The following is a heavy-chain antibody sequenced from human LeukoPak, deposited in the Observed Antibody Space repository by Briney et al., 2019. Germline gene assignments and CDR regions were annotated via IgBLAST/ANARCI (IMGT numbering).Heavy chain of an antibody. CDR1: GYTFTGYY. Sequence: ASVKVSCKASGYTFTGYYIHWMRQAPGQGLEWMGWINPNSGGTNYAQKFQGRVTMTRDTSISTAYMELSSLRSHDTAVYYCARGFTGGRTNGEDWFDPWGQGTLVTVSS. J-gene: IGHJ5*02. CDR2: INPNSGGT. V-gene: IGHV1-2*02. D-gene: IGHD4-17*01. CDR3: ARGFTGGRTNGEDWFDP.